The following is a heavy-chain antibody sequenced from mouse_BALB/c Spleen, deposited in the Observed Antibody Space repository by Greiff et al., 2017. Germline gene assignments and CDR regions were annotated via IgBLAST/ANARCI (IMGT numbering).Heavy chain of an antibody. V-gene: IGHV7-1*02. Sequence: DVKLVESGGGLVQPGGSLRLSCATSGFTFSDFYMEWVRQPPGKRLEWIAASRNKANDYTTEYSASVKGRFIVSRDTSQSILYLQMNALRAEDTAIYYCERDAGVSDAMDYWGQGTSVTVSS. CDR2: SRNKANDYTT. CDR1: GFTFSDFY. CDR3: ERDAGVSDAMDY. J-gene: IGHJ4*01.